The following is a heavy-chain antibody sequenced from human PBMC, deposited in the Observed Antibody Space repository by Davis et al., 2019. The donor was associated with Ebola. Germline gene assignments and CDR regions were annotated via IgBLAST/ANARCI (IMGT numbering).Heavy chain of an antibody. J-gene: IGHJ2*01. Sequence: GESLKISCAASGFTFSSYAMSWVRQAPGKGLEWVSAISGSGGSTYYADSVKGRFTISRDNSKNTLYLQMNSLRAEDTAVYYCARGVEMATIRFRWYFDLWGRGTLVTVSS. D-gene: IGHD5-24*01. CDR2: ISGSGGST. V-gene: IGHV3-23*01. CDR3: ARGVEMATIRFRWYFDL. CDR1: GFTFSSYA.